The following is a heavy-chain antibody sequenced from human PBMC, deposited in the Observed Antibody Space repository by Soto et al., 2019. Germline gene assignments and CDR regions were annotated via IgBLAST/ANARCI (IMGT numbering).Heavy chain of an antibody. V-gene: IGHV4-61*01. J-gene: IGHJ4*02. Sequence: PSETLSLTCTVSGGSVSSGSYYWSWIRQPPGKGLEWIGYIYYSGSTNYNPSLKSRVTISVDTSKNQFSLKLSSVTAADTAVYYCARSLRRGYSYGALDYWGQGTLVTVSS. CDR2: IYYSGST. D-gene: IGHD5-18*01. CDR1: GGSVSSGSYY. CDR3: ARSLRRGYSYGALDY.